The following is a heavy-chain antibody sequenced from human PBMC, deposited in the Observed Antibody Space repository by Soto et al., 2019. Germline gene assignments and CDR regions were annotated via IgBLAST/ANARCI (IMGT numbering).Heavy chain of an antibody. J-gene: IGHJ6*02. CDR2: IWYDGSNK. Sequence: QVQLVESGGGVVQPGRSLRLSCAASGFTFSSYGMHWVRQAPGKGLEWVAVIWYDGSNKYYADSVKGRFTISRDNSKNRLYLQMNSLRAEDRAVSYCARDLRAAGMSYYGMDVWGQGNTVTVSS. CDR1: GFTFSSYG. CDR3: ARDLRAAGMSYYGMDV. D-gene: IGHD6-19*01. V-gene: IGHV3-33*01.